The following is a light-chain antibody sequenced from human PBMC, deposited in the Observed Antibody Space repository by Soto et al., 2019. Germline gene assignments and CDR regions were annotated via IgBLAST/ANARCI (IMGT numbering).Light chain of an antibody. CDR1: QSVSSSY. CDR2: GAS. CDR3: QQYGSALALT. J-gene: IGKJ4*01. Sequence: EIVLTQSPGTLSLSPGERATLSCRASQSVSSSYLAWYQQKPGQAPRLLIYGASSRATGIPDRFSGSGSGKDFTLTISRLEPDDFAVYYCQQYGSALALTFGGGNKVEIK. V-gene: IGKV3-20*01.